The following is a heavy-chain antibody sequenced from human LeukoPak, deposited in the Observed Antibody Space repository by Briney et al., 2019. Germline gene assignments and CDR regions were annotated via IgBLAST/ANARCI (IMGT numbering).Heavy chain of an antibody. V-gene: IGHV1-69*13. CDR2: IIPIFGTA. CDR3: ARAATQYCSSASCSLNV. D-gene: IGHD2-2*01. Sequence: SVKVSCKASGGTFSSYTISWLRQAPGQGLEWMGGIIPIFGTANYAQKFLGRLTITSDESTSTAYMELSSLRSEDTAVYYCARAATQYCSSASCSLNVGGKGTTVTVSS. J-gene: IGHJ6*04. CDR1: GGTFSSYT.